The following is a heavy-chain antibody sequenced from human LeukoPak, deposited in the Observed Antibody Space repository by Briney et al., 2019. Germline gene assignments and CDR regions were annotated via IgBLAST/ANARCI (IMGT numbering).Heavy chain of an antibody. V-gene: IGHV3-30*02. D-gene: IGHD1-7*01. CDR1: GFTFTNYG. CDR2: IRYDGSNK. Sequence: PGGSLRLSCARSGFTFTNYGMHWVRQAPGKGLEWVAFIRYDGSNKYYADSVRGRFTISRDNSKNTLFLQMNSLRAEDTAVYYCAKRRGLELLYYYYMDVWGKGTTVTVSS. CDR3: AKRRGLELLYYYYMDV. J-gene: IGHJ6*03.